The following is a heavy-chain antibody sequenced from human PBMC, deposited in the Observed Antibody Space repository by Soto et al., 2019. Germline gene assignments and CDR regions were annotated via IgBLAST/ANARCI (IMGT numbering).Heavy chain of an antibody. V-gene: IGHV1-46*01. Sequence: GASVKVSCKASGYTFSSYAMHWVRQAPGQRLEWMGIINPSGGSTSYAQKFQGRVTMTRDTSTSTVYMELSSLRSEDTAVYYCARELIPTESYGGNSDYYYYGMDVWGQGTTVTVSS. CDR1: GYTFSSYA. CDR2: INPSGGST. CDR3: ARELIPTESYGGNSDYYYYGMDV. D-gene: IGHD4-17*01. J-gene: IGHJ6*02.